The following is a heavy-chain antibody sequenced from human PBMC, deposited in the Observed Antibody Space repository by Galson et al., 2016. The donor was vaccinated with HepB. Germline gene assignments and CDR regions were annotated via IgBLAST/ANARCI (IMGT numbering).Heavy chain of an antibody. CDR2: IDWDDDE. D-gene: IGHD6-13*01. J-gene: IGHJ6*02. CDR1: GFSLSTAGMC. CDR3: CRRWYDYYNFGMDV. V-gene: IGHV2-70*11. Sequence: PALVKPTQTLTLTCTFSGFSLSTAGMCVSWIRQPPGKALEWLARIDWDDDERYNTSRRTRLTISKETSKNQVFLKMTNMDPLDTATYYCCRRWYDYYNFGMDVWGQGTTVTVSS.